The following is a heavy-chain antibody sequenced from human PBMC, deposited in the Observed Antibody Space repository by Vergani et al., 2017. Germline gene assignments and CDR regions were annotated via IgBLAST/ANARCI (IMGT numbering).Heavy chain of an antibody. D-gene: IGHD4-17*01. CDR3: AREHMTTVRYYYGMDV. CDR2: IYTSGST. CDR1: GGSISSGSYY. V-gene: IGHV4-61*02. Sequence: QVQLQESGPGLVKPSQTLSLTCTVSGGSISSGSYYWSWIRQPAGKGLEWIGRIYTSGSTNYNPSLKSRVTISVDTSKNQFSLKLSSVTAADTAVYYCAREHMTTVRYYYGMDVWGQGTTVTVSS. J-gene: IGHJ6*02.